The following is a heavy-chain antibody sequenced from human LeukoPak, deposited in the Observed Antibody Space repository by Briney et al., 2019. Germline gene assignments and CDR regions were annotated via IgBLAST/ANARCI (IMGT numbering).Heavy chain of an antibody. V-gene: IGHV1-2*02. J-gene: IGHJ4*02. CDR1: GYTFTGYY. D-gene: IGHD4-11*01. CDR3: ARAMGTVTRRDF. CDR2: INPNSGDT. Sequence: ASVEVSCKASGYTFTGYYMFWVRQAPGQGLEWMGWINPNSGDTNYVQKFQGRVTMTRDTSISTVYMELSSLRSDDTAVYYCARAMGTVTRRDFWGQGTLVTVSS.